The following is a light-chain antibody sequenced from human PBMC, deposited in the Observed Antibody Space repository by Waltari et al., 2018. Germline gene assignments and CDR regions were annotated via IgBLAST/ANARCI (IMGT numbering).Light chain of an antibody. CDR1: QSVSRF. V-gene: IGKV3-15*01. CDR3: QQYNDWPPLT. J-gene: IGKJ4*01. CDR2: GAS. Sequence: EVVMTQSLATLSVSPGERVTLSCRASQSVSRFVAWYQQKPGQAPRLLISGASTRATGIPARFSGSGSGTEFTLTISSLQSEDFAIYYCQQYNDWPPLTFGGGTKLEIK.